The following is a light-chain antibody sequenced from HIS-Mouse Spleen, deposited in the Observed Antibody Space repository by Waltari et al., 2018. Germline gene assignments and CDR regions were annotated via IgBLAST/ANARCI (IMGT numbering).Light chain of an antibody. CDR2: QDS. CDR3: QAWDSSYSV. Sequence: SYELTQPHPVSVSPGQTASITCTGEKMGDKYACWYQQKPGQSPVLVIYQDSKRPSGIPERFSGSNSGNTATLTISGTQAMDEADYYCQAWDSSYSVFGGGTKLTVL. CDR1: KMGDKY. V-gene: IGLV3-1*01. J-gene: IGLJ2*01.